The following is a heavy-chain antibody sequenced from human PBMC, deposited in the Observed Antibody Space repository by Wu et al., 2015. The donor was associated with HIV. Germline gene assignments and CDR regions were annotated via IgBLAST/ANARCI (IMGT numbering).Heavy chain of an antibody. D-gene: IGHD6-19*01. V-gene: IGHV4-38-2*01. CDR1: GTSVSSDYY. J-gene: IGHJ3*02. CDR2: LYHTGST. CDR3: ARSSSGWYDAFVI. Sequence: QVQLQESGPGLVKPSETLSLTCVVSGTSVSSDYYWGWIRQTPGKGLEWIGTLYHTGSTYYNPSLKSRVTISVDTSQNHFSLKLNSVTAADTAVYYCARSSSGWYDAFVIWGQGTKVTVSS.